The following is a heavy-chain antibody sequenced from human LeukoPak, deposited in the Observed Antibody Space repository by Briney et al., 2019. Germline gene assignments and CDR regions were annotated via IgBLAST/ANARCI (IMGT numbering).Heavy chain of an antibody. J-gene: IGHJ4*02. Sequence: GGSLRLSCAASGISFSSFGMHWVRQAPGKGLEWVTFIRYDGHNKYYADSVKGRSTISRDNSKNTLYLQMNSLRPEDTAVYYCAKSQNYYDNSGYYYLDYWGQGNLVTVSS. V-gene: IGHV3-30*02. CDR3: AKSQNYYDNSGYYYLDY. CDR1: GISFSSFG. D-gene: IGHD3-22*01. CDR2: IRYDGHNK.